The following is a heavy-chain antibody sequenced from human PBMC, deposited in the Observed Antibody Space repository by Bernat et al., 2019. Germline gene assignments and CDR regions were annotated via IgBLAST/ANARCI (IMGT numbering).Heavy chain of an antibody. CDR2: IYSGGST. J-gene: IGHJ6*02. CDR3: ARDIPPLLEWLLPNYYYYGMDV. Sequence: EVQLVESGGGLVQPGGSLRLSCAASGFTVSSNYMSWVRQAPGKGLEWVSVIYSGGSTYYADSVKGRFTISRDNSKNTLYLQMNSLRPEDTAVYYCARDIPPLLEWLLPNYYYYGMDVWGQGTTVTISS. CDR1: GFTVSSNY. D-gene: IGHD3-3*01. V-gene: IGHV3-66*01.